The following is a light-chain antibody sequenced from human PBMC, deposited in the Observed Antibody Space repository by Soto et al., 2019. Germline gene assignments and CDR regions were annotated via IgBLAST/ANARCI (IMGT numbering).Light chain of an antibody. CDR2: GAS. Sequence: ENGLTQSPGTLSLSTGERATLSCRASQSVSSSYLAWYQQKPGQAPRLLIYGASSRATGIPARFSGSGSGTDFTLTISRLEPEDFAVFYCHQCDSSPWPFGQGTKVDI. V-gene: IGKV3-20*01. CDR3: HQCDSSPWP. J-gene: IGKJ1*01. CDR1: QSVSSSY.